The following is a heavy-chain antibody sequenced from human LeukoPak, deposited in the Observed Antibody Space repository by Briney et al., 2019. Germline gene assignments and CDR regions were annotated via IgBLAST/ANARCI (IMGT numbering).Heavy chain of an antibody. CDR3: ARAPITYYYDSSGFRRDYYFDY. Sequence: SQTLSLTRTLSGGSISIRSDYWSWIRQPARKGLEGIGRIYAHQSTNYNPSLKSRVTISVDTSKNQFSLKVSSVTAADTAVYYCARAPITYYYDSSGFRRDYYFDYWGQGNLVTVSS. CDR2: IYAHQST. J-gene: IGHJ4*02. CDR1: GGSISIRSDY. D-gene: IGHD3-22*01. V-gene: IGHV4-61*02.